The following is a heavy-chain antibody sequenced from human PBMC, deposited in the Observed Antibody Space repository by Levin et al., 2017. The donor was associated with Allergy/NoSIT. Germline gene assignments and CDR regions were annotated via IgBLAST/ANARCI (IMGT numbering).Heavy chain of an antibody. CDR1: GGSISSSSYY. Sequence: SETLSLTCTVSGGSISSSSYYWGWIRQPPGKGLEWIGSIYYSGSTYYNPSLKSRVTISVDTSKNQFSLKLSSVTAADTAVYYCARHVGDYYGSGSYVESREKKAINWFDPWGQGTLVTVSS. V-gene: IGHV4-39*01. J-gene: IGHJ5*02. CDR3: ARHVGDYYGSGSYVESREKKAINWFDP. CDR2: IYYSGST. D-gene: IGHD3-10*01.